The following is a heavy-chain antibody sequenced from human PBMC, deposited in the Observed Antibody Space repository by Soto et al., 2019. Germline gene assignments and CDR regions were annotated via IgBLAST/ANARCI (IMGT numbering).Heavy chain of an antibody. V-gene: IGHV5-51*01. D-gene: IGHD2-21*01. CDR1: GYSFTSYW. CDR2: IYPGDSDT. CDR3: ARRLLGDHENFDY. J-gene: IGHJ4*02. Sequence: PGGSLEISCKGSGYSFTSYWIGWVRQMPGKGLEWMGIIYPGDSDTRYSPSFQGQVTISADKSISTAYLQWSSLKASDTATYYCARRLLGDHENFDYWGQGTLVTVSS.